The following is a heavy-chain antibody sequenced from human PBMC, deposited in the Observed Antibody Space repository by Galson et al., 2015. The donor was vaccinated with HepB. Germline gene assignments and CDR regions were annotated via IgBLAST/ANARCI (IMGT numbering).Heavy chain of an antibody. CDR3: ARGRSISSAKTLDY. J-gene: IGHJ4*02. Sequence: SVKVSCKASGYTFIHYGISWVRQAPGQGLTWMGWISIYSGSTNYAQQLQGRVTMTTDPSTSTAYMELRSLRSDDTALYYCARGRSISSAKTLDYWGQGTLVTVSS. D-gene: IGHD2-2*02. V-gene: IGHV1-18*01. CDR1: GYTFIHYG. CDR2: ISIYSGST.